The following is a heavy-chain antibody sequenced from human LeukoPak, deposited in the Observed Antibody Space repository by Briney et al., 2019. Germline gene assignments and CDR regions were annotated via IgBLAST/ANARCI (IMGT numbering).Heavy chain of an antibody. CDR3: VREGEYGEDYY. V-gene: IGHV4-31*03. J-gene: IGHJ4*02. D-gene: IGHD4-17*01. CDR2: FYYRA. CDR1: GGSSVSSGGYY. Sequence: SSQTLSLTCTVSGGSSVSSGGYYWTWIRQHPEKGLEWIGYFYYRASYNPSLKGRVSISIDTFKNQFSLRLTSVTAADTALYYCVREGEYGEDYYWGQGIQVIVSA.